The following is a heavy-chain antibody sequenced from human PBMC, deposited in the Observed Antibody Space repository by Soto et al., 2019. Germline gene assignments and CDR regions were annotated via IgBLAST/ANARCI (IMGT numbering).Heavy chain of an antibody. CDR3: ARDKALDY. J-gene: IGHJ4*02. Sequence: SETPSLTCTVSGGSISSGGYYWSWIRQHPGKGLEWIGYIFYSGSTYYNPSLKSRVTISIDTSKNQFSLKLSSVTAADTAVYYCARDKALDYWGQGTLVTVSS. CDR1: GGSISSGGYY. CDR2: IFYSGST. V-gene: IGHV4-31*03.